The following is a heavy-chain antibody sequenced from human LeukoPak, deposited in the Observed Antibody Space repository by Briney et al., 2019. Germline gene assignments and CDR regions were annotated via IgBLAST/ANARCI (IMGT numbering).Heavy chain of an antibody. CDR3: AKVRGDHAHLQDDFDF. Sequence: PGGSLRLSCTASGFTFNGHAMTWVRQSAGKGLQWVSSITGSGRGAYYADSVKGRVTISRDNSKNTLFLHMDSLRVEDTAMYDCAKVRGDHAHLQDDFDFWGQGTLVTVSS. CDR2: ITGSGRGA. V-gene: IGHV3-23*01. D-gene: IGHD2-21*02. CDR1: GFTFNGHA. J-gene: IGHJ4*02.